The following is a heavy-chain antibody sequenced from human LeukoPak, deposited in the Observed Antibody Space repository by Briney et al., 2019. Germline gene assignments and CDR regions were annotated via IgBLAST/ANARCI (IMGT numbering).Heavy chain of an antibody. J-gene: IGHJ4*02. Sequence: GGSLRLSCAASGFTFRSYGMHWVRQAPGKGLEWVAVIWHDGTNKYYADSVKGRFTISRDNSKNTLYLQVNSLRAEDTAVYYCARDRGSNDPIDYWGQGTLVTVS. CDR1: GFTFRSYG. V-gene: IGHV3-33*01. CDR2: IWHDGTNK. CDR3: ARDRGSNDPIDY. D-gene: IGHD2-15*01.